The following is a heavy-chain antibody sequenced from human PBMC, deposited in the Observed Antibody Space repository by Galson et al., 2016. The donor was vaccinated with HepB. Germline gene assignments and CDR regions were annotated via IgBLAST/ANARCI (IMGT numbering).Heavy chain of an antibody. CDR1: GDSVSTSSVA. CDR3: ARVQDWIIDY. V-gene: IGHV6-1*01. Sequence: CAISGDSVSTSSVAWSWIRQSPSRGLEWLGRTYYRSKWYNEYAVSVKSRLTITPDSSTNQFSLQLNSVTPEDTAVYYCARVQDWIIDYWGQGTQVTVSS. CDR2: TYYRSKWYN. D-gene: IGHD2-2*03. J-gene: IGHJ4*02.